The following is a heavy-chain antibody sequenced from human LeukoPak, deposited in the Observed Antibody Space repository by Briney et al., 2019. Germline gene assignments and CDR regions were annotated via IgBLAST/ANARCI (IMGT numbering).Heavy chain of an antibody. CDR1: GFTFSGSA. V-gene: IGHV3-73*01. D-gene: IGHD6-13*01. CDR2: IRSKANSYAT. J-gene: IGHJ3*02. CDR3: TRLGGIAAARNAFDI. Sequence: GGSLRLSCAASGFTFSGSAMHWVRQASGKGLEWVGRIRSKANSYATAYAASVKGRFTISRDDSKNTAYLQVNSLKTEDTAVYYCTRLGGIAAARNAFDIWGQGTMVTVSS.